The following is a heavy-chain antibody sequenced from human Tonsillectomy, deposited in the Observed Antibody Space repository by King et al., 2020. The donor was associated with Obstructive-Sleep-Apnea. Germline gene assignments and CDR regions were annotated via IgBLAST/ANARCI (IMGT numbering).Heavy chain of an antibody. CDR2: IYYSGRT. D-gene: IGHD4-17*01. V-gene: IGHV4-59*01. CDR3: ARLGDYGDYEHFDY. CDR1: GGSISSYY. Sequence: VQLQESGPGLVKPSETLSLTCTVSGGSISSYYWSWIRQPPGHGLEGMGDIYYSGRTKYNPSLQSRVTISVDTSQNQFSLKLSSVTAADTAVYYCARLGDYGDYEHFDYWGQGTLVTVSS. J-gene: IGHJ4*02.